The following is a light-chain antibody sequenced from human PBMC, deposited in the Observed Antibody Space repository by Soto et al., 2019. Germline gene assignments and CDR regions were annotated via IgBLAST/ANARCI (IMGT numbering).Light chain of an antibody. CDR3: ATWDDSLHVCV. J-gene: IGLJ3*02. V-gene: IGLV1-44*01. CDR2: TNN. Sequence: QSVLTQPPSASGTPGQRVTISCSGGKSDIGSNTVYWFQQLPGTAPRLVIYTNNQRPSGVPDRFSGSKSGTSASLVISGLQSEDEADYYCATWDDSLHVCVFGGGTKLTVL. CDR1: KSDIGSNT.